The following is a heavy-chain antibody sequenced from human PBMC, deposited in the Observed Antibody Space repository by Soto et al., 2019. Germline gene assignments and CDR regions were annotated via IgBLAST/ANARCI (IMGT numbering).Heavy chain of an antibody. D-gene: IGHD3-10*01. V-gene: IGHV1-46*01. Sequence: ASVKVSCKASGYTFTSYYMHWVRQAPGQGLEWMGIINPSGGSTSYAQKFQGRVTMTRDTSTSTVYMELSSLRSEDTAVYYCASSRGVSGIYYYYGMDVWGQGTTVTVSS. CDR3: ASSRGVSGIYYYYGMDV. CDR2: INPSGGST. J-gene: IGHJ6*02. CDR1: GYTFTSYY.